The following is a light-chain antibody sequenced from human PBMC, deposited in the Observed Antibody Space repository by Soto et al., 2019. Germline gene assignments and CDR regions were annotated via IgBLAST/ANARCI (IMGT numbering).Light chain of an antibody. CDR3: CSYAGSYTYV. Sequence: QSALTQPRSVSASPGQSVTISCTGTSSDVGGYNYVSWFQQHPGKAPKVMIYDVSKRPSGVPDRFSGPKSGNTASLTISGLQAEDEADYYCCSYAGSYTYVFGTGTKATVL. J-gene: IGLJ1*01. V-gene: IGLV2-11*01. CDR2: DVS. CDR1: SSDVGGYNY.